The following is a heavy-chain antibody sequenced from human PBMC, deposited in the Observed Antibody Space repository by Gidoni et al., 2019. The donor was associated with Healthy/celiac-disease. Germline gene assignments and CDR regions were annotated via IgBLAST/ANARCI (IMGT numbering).Heavy chain of an antibody. CDR1: GVTFSSYA. D-gene: IGHD3-10*01. CDR2: ISSNGGST. V-gene: IGHV3-64D*08. CDR3: VKVLTGGYAFDI. J-gene: IGHJ3*02. Sequence: EVQLVESGGGLVQPGGSLGLSGSASGVTFSSYAMHWVRQAPGKVLEYVSAISSNGGSTYYADSVKGRFTISRDNSKNTLYLQMSSLRAEDTAVYYCVKVLTGGYAFDIWGQGTMVTVSS.